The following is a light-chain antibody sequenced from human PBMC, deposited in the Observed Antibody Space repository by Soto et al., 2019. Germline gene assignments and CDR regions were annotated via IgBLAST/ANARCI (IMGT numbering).Light chain of an antibody. CDR3: LQDINYPWT. Sequence: AIQMTQSPSSLSPSVGDRVTISCRASQGIGTALRLCQQKPGKPPKLLIYCAANLQIGVPPRFSCSGSGTDFTLAISSLQPEDSATYYCLQDINYPWTFGQGTKVDIK. V-gene: IGKV1-6*01. J-gene: IGKJ1*01. CDR1: QGIGTA. CDR2: CAA.